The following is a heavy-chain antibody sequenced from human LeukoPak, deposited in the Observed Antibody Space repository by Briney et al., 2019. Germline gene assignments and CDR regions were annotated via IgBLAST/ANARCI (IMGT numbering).Heavy chain of an antibody. V-gene: IGHV4-4*09. CDR1: GSSIRSFY. CDR2: IYTSGRH. CDR3: ARLAGYCLSASCYASEYFDY. D-gene: IGHD2-2*01. Sequence: TSETLSLTCSVSGSSIRSFYWSWIPQPPGEALEWIASIYTSGRHNLNPSLKTRVTMSVDTSKNQFSLKLSSLTAADTAVYYCARLAGYCLSASCYASEYFDYWGQGILVTVSS. J-gene: IGHJ4*02.